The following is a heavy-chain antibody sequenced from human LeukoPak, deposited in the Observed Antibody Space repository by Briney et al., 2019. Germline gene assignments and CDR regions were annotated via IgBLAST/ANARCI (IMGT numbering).Heavy chain of an antibody. D-gene: IGHD2-2*03. V-gene: IGHV1-2*02. CDR2: INPNSGGT. CDR1: GYTFTGYY. Sequence: GASVKVSCKASGYTFTGYYMHWVRQAPGQGLEWVGWINPNSGGTNYAQKFQGRVTMTRDTSISTAYMELSRLRSDDTAVYYCARVGYCSSTSCYWEFDYWGQGTLVTVSS. CDR3: ARVGYCSSTSCYWEFDY. J-gene: IGHJ4*02.